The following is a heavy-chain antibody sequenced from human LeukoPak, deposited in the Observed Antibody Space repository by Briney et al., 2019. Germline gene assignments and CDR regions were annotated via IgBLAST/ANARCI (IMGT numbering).Heavy chain of an antibody. Sequence: PGGSLRLSCAASGFTFSGYSMNWVRQAPGKGLEWVSSISSISTYIYYADSMKGRFTISRDNAKNSLYLQMNSLRAEDTAVYYCARLSGNYLSYYFDYWGQGTLVTVSS. CDR3: ARLSGNYLSYYFDY. V-gene: IGHV3-21*01. J-gene: IGHJ4*02. D-gene: IGHD1-26*01. CDR2: ISSISTYI. CDR1: GFTFSGYS.